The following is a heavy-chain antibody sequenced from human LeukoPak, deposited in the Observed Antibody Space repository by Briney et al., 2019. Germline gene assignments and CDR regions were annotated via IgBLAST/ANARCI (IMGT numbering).Heavy chain of an antibody. Sequence: GGSLRLSCAASGFTFSSYAMHWVRQAPGKGLEWVAVITYDGSNKYYADSVKGRFTISRDNSKNTLYLQMNSLRAEDTAVYYCARDRVGATDYFDYWGQGTLVTVSS. CDR2: ITYDGSNK. D-gene: IGHD1-26*01. CDR3: ARDRVGATDYFDY. CDR1: GFTFSSYA. V-gene: IGHV3-30-3*01. J-gene: IGHJ4*02.